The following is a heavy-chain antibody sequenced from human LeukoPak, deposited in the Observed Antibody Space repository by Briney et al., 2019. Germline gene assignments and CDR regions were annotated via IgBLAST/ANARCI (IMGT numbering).Heavy chain of an antibody. CDR2: IYYSGST. V-gene: IGHV4-59*01. D-gene: IGHD2-21*01. J-gene: IGHJ6*02. Sequence: SETLSLTCTVSGGSISSYYWSWIRQPPGKGLEWIGNIYYSGSTNYNPSLRSRVPISVDTSKNQCSLKLSSVTAADTAVYYCARGGDPHYGMDVWGQGTTVTVSS. CDR1: GGSISSYY. CDR3: ARGGDPHYGMDV.